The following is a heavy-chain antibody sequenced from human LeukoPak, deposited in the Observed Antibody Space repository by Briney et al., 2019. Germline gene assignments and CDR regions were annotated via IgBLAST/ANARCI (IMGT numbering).Heavy chain of an antibody. CDR1: GFTFDDYG. V-gene: IGHV3-20*04. Sequence: GGSLRLSCAASGFTFDDYGMSWVRQAPGKGLEWVSGINWNGGSTGYADSVKGRFTISRDNAKNSLYLQMNSLRAEDTAVYYCARDHVGIAAVGGGYWGQGTLVTVSS. J-gene: IGHJ4*02. CDR3: ARDHVGIAAVGGGY. CDR2: INWNGGST. D-gene: IGHD6-13*01.